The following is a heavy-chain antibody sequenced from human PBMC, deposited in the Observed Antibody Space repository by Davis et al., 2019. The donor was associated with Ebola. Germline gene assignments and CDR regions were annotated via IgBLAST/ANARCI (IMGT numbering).Heavy chain of an antibody. CDR1: GGSISSGGYY. D-gene: IGHD3-10*01. CDR2: IYYSGST. J-gene: IGHJ4*02. CDR3: ARARFREFPFDY. V-gene: IGHV4-31*03. Sequence: PSETLSLTCTVSGGSISSGGYYWSWIRQHPGKGLEWTGYIYYSGSTYYNPSLKSRVTISVDTSKNQFSLKLSSVTAADTAVYYCARARFREFPFDYWGQGTLVTVSS.